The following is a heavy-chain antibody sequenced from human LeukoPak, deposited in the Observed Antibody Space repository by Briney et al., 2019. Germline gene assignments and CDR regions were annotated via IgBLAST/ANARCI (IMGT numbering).Heavy chain of an antibody. CDR3: ATRRYYYDSSGYYYGFDY. D-gene: IGHD3-22*01. CDR1: GYTFTSYD. CDR2: MNPNSGNT. J-gene: IGHJ4*02. V-gene: IGHV1-8*01. Sequence: ASVKVSCKASGYTFTSYDINWVRQATGQGLEWMGWMNPNSGNTGYAQKFQGRVTMTRNTSISTAYMELSSLRSEDTAVYYCATRRYYYDSSGYYYGFDYWGQGTLVTVSS.